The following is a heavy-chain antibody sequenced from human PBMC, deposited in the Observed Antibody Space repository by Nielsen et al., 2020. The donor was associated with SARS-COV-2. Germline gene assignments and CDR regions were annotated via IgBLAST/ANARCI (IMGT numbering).Heavy chain of an antibody. CDR3: ARAGGNSLEFDY. CDR1: GFTFSRYD. J-gene: IGHJ4*02. Sequence: SCAASGFTFSRYDMHWVRQAPGKGLEWVAVIWYDGSNKYYADSVKGRFTISRDNSKNTLYLQMNSLRAEDTAVYYCARAGGNSLEFDYWGQGTLVTVSS. V-gene: IGHV3-33*08. D-gene: IGHD4-23*01. CDR2: IWYDGSNK.